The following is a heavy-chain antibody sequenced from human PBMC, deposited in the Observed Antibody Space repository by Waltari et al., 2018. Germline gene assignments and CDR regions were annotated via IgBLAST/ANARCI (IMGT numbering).Heavy chain of an antibody. J-gene: IGHJ4*02. CDR2: ISGSGGST. Sequence: VQLVQSGAEVKKPGSSVKVSCKASGGTFSSYAMSWVRQAPGKGLEWVSAISGSGGSTYYADSVKGRFTISRDNSKNTLYLQMNSLRAEDTAVYYCAKEGHEGGVLGPYDYWGQGTLVTVSS. V-gene: IGHV3-23*04. CDR3: AKEGHEGGVLGPYDY. D-gene: IGHD3-3*01. CDR1: GGTFSSYA.